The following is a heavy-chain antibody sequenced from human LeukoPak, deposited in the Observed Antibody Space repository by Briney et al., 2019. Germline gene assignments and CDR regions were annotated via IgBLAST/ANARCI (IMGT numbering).Heavy chain of an antibody. D-gene: IGHD1-14*01. J-gene: IGHJ4*02. V-gene: IGHV3-23*01. CDR2: VSETGDGT. CDR1: GFSFSSYA. Sequence: GGSLRLSCAVSGFSFSSYAMSWVRQAPGKGLEWVSTVSETGDGTYYADSVKGRFIISRDNSKNTFYLQMDNLRADDTAMHYCAKGKVNHLGGLDYWGQGTLVTVSS. CDR3: AKGKVNHLGGLDY.